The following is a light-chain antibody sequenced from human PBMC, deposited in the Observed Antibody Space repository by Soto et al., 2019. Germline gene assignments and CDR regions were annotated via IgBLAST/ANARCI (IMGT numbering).Light chain of an antibody. CDR3: QQYGASPWA. CDR2: GAS. CDR1: QSVLGTF. J-gene: IGKJ1*01. V-gene: IGKV3-20*01. Sequence: EIVLTQSPGTLSLSPGERATLSCRASQSVLGTFLAWYQQLPGQAPRLLIYGASSRAPGIPDRFSGSGSGTDLTLTISRLEPEDFAVYYCQQYGASPWAFGQGTKVESK.